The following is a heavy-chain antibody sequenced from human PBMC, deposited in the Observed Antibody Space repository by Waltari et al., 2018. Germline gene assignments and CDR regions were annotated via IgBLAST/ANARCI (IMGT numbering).Heavy chain of an antibody. J-gene: IGHJ5*02. D-gene: IGHD3-9*01. CDR2: MEGRGKDP. CDR3: ATDYFDWFPRGLVHP. CDR1: GFIFSGFA. V-gene: IGHV3-23*01. Sequence: EVQLLVSGGGLVQPGGSLRLSCGASGFIFSGFAMTWVRQAPGKWLEWGEAMEGRGKDPNCADSMKARLPISGHNSKNTPDLQMNSLRAEDRAVYYGATDYFDWFPRGLVHPWGQGTLVTVSS.